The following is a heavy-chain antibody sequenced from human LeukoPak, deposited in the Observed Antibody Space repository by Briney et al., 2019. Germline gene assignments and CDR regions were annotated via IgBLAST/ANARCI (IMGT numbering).Heavy chain of an antibody. CDR1: GGSVSSGSYH. CDR2: VSDDGST. CDR3: ARDIIRSDGYNYDS. D-gene: IGHD5-24*01. V-gene: IGHV4-61*01. J-gene: IGHJ5*01. Sequence: SETLSLTCTVSGGSVSSGSYHWCWMRQPPGKELEYIGYVSDDGSTNYNPSLKSRVTISVDTSKNQFSLKLISVTAADTAVYYCARDIIRSDGYNYDSWGQGALVTVSS.